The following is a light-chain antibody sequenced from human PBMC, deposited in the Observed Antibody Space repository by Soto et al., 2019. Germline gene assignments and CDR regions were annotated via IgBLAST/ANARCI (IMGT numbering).Light chain of an antibody. CDR3: LLSDGDTGV. CDR2: DTR. V-gene: IGLV7-46*01. J-gene: IGLJ2*01. Sequence: QAVVTQEPSLTVSPGGTVTLTCGSSTGTVTSGHSPSWFQQKPGQATRTVIYDTRNQDSWTPARFSGSLLGGKAVLTLSGAQPEEEAESYCLLSDGDTGVFGGGTKVTVL. CDR1: TGTVTSGHS.